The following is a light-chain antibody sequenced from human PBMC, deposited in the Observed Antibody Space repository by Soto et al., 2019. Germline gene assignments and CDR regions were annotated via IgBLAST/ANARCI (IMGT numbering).Light chain of an antibody. CDR3: SSYTSFDTVI. Sequence: QSALTQPPSVSGSPGLSVTISCTGGSSDIGSYTRVSWYQQPPASAPKLLIYEVTRRASGAPDRFSGSASGNTASLTISGVQAEDEADYYCSSYTSFDTVIFGGGTKLTVL. J-gene: IGLJ2*01. V-gene: IGLV2-18*02. CDR1: SSDIGSYTR. CDR2: EVT.